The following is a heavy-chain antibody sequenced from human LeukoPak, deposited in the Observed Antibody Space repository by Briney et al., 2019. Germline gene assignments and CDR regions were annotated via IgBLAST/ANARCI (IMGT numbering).Heavy chain of an antibody. Sequence: GGSLRLSCAASGFTFSSYSMNWVRQAPGKGLEWVSYISSSSSTIYYADSVKGRFTISRDNAKNSLYLQMNSLRAADSAVYYCARDRPGRYCSTISCYSASPFDPWGQGTLVTVSS. V-gene: IGHV3-48*01. CDR2: ISSSSSTI. D-gene: IGHD2-2*02. J-gene: IGHJ5*02. CDR3: ARDRPGRYCSTISCYSASPFDP. CDR1: GFTFSSYS.